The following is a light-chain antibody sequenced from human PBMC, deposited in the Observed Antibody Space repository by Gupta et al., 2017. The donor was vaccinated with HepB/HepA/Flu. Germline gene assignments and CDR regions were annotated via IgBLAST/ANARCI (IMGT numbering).Light chain of an antibody. J-gene: IGLJ1*01. V-gene: IGLV1-47*01. CDR1: SSNIGSNY. Sequence: QSVLTQPPSASGTPGQRVTISCSGSSSNIGSNYVYWYQQLPGTAPKLLIYRNNQRPSEVPDRFSGSKSGTSASLAISGLRSEDEADYYCAAWDDSLSGRGVFGTGTKVTVL. CDR3: AAWDDSLSGRGV. CDR2: RNN.